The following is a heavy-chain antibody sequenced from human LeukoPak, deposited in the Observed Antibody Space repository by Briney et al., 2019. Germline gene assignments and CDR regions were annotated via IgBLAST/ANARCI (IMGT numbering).Heavy chain of an antibody. J-gene: IGHJ3*02. CDR2: IAPAGTT. CDR3: ARDLGPHRSSPNTCAFDI. D-gene: IGHD1-26*01. V-gene: IGHV3-11*04. Sequence: GGSLRLSCAASGFTLSDYFMTWIRQAPGKGLEWVSYIAPAGTTYYADSVKGRFTISRDNAKTSLYLQMSIMRADDTAVYYCARDLGPHRSSPNTCAFDIWGQGTMVTVSS. CDR1: GFTLSDYF.